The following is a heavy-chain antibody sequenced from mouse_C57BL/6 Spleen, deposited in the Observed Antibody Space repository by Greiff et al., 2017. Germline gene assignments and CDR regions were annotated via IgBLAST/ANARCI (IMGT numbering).Heavy chain of an antibody. CDR2: IDPSDSET. Sequence: VQLQQPGAELVRPGSSVKLSCKASGYTFTSYWMHWVKQRPIQGLEWIGNIDPSDSETHYNQKFKDKATLTVDKSSSTAYMQLSSLTSEDSAVYYCARGDGYYVFADWGQGTLVTVSA. CDR3: ARGDGYYVFAD. CDR1: GYTFTSYW. D-gene: IGHD2-3*01. J-gene: IGHJ3*01. V-gene: IGHV1-52*01.